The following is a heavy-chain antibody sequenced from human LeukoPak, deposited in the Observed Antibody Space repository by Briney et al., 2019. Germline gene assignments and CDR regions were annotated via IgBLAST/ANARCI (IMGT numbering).Heavy chain of an antibody. D-gene: IGHD4-17*01. CDR1: GGSFSGYY. CDR2: IYYSGST. Sequence: PSETLSLTCAVYGGSFSGYYWSWIRQPPGKGLEWIGSIYYSGSTYYNPSLKSRVTISVDTSKNQFSLKLSSVTAADTAVYYCACSTVTTPPYFDYWGQGTLVTVSS. CDR3: ACSTVTTPPYFDY. J-gene: IGHJ4*02. V-gene: IGHV4-34*01.